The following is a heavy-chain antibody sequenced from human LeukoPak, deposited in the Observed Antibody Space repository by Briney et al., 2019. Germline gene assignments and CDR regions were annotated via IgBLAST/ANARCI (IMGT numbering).Heavy chain of an antibody. CDR1: GHSISSYY. V-gene: IGHV4-59*12. CDR2: IHGTGSA. D-gene: IGHD2-15*01. J-gene: IGHJ2*01. CDR3: ARVGSARGWYFDL. Sequence: SETLSLTCTVSGHSISSYYWGWIRQPPGEGLELIGYIHGTGSAASNPSLKSRVTMSVDTSKSQFSLKLTSVTAADTAVYYCARVGSARGWYFDLWGRGTLVTVSS.